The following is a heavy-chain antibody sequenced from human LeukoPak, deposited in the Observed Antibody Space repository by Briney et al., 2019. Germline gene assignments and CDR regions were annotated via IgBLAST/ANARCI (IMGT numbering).Heavy chain of an antibody. CDR3: ARDSGSSWHPYYFDY. J-gene: IGHJ4*02. Sequence: ASVKVSCKASGYTFTSYYMHWVRQAPGQGLEWMGIINPSGGSTSYAQKFQGRVTMTRDTSTSTVYMELSSLRSEDTAVYYCARDSGSSWHPYYFDYWGQGTLVTVSS. CDR1: GYTFTSYY. CDR2: INPSGGST. D-gene: IGHD6-13*01. V-gene: IGHV1-46*01.